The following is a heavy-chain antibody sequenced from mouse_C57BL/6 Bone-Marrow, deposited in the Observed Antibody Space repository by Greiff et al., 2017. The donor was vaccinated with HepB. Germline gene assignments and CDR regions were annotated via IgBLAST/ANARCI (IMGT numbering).Heavy chain of an antibody. CDR2: INPSTGGT. CDR3: ARRAGSSYDWYFDV. V-gene: IGHV1-42*01. J-gene: IGHJ1*03. D-gene: IGHD1-1*01. CDR1: GYSFTGYY. Sequence: EVQLKESGPELVKPGASVKISCKASGYSFTGYYMNWVKQSPEKSLEWIGEINPSTGGTTYNQKFKAKATLTVDKSSSTAYMQLKSLTSEDSAVYYCARRAGSSYDWYFDVWGTGTTVTVSS.